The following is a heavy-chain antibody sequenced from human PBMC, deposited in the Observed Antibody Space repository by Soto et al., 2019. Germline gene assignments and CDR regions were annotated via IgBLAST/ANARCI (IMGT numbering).Heavy chain of an antibody. CDR2: ISPYNNDT. D-gene: IGHD4-17*01. V-gene: IGHV1-18*04. CDR1: GYTFTRDG. CDR3: AKYRRALRIASFASRYFDS. J-gene: IGHJ4*02. Sequence: ASVKVSCKTSGYTFTRDGISWVRQGPGQGLEWMGWISPYNNDTKYAQRFQGRVTMTTDTSTKTVYLDLRSLTSDDTAVYYCAKYRRALRIASFASRYFDSWGQGALVTVSS.